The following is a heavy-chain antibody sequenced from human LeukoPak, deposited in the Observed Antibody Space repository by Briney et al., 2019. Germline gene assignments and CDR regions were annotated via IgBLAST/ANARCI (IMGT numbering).Heavy chain of an antibody. D-gene: IGHD3-22*01. CDR1: GFTFSSYA. CDR3: ARDSSYYYDSSGYYNWFDP. Sequence: GGSLRLSCAASGFTFSSYAMSWVRQAPGKGLEWVSSISSSSSYIYYADSVKGRFTISRDNAKNSLYLQMNSLRAEDTAVYYCARDSSYYYDSSGYYNWFDPWGQGTLVTVSS. CDR2: ISSSSSYI. V-gene: IGHV3-21*01. J-gene: IGHJ5*02.